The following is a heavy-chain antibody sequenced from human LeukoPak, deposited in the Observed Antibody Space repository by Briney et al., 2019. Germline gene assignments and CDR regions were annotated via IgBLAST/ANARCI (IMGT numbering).Heavy chain of an antibody. CDR2: INPNSGGT. CDR1: GYTFTGYY. V-gene: IGHV1-2*02. D-gene: IGHD5-18*01. CDR3: ARDNTAMVKFAAFDI. Sequence: GASVKVSCKASGYTFTGYYMHWVRQAPGRGLEWMGWINPNSGGTNYAQKFQGRVTMTRDTSISTAYMELSRLRSDDTAVYYCARDNTAMVKFAAFDIWGQGTMVTVSS. J-gene: IGHJ3*02.